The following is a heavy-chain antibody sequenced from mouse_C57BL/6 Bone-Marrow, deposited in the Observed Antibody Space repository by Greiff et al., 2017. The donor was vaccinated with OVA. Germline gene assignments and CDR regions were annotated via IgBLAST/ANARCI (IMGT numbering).Heavy chain of an antibody. CDR3: ARREGWLLEDAMDD. CDR1: GYSITSGYY. CDR2: ISYDGSN. J-gene: IGHJ4*01. V-gene: IGHV3-6*01. D-gene: IGHD2-3*01. Sequence: EVKLMESGPGLVKPSPSLSLTCSVTGYSITSGYYWNWIRQFPGNQLEWMGYISYDGSNNYNPSLQNRISITRDTSKNQFFLKLNSVTTEDTATYYCARREGWLLEDAMDDWGQGTSVTVSS.